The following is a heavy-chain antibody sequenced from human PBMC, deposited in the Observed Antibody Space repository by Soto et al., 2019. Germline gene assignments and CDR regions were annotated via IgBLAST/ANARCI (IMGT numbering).Heavy chain of an antibody. V-gene: IGHV2-70*01. Sequence: SGPTLLNPTQALTLTCTFSGFSLSTSGMCVSWIRQPPGKALEWLALIDWDDDKYYSTSLKTRLTISKDTSKNQVVLTMTNMDPVDTATYYCARIVTSSYYYYGMDVWGQGTTVTVSS. D-gene: IGHD6-6*01. J-gene: IGHJ6*02. CDR2: IDWDDDK. CDR1: GFSLSTSGMC. CDR3: ARIVTSSYYYYGMDV.